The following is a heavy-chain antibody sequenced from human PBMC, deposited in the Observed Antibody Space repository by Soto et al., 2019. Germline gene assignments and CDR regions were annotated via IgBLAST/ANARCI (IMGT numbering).Heavy chain of an antibody. Sequence: GASVNVSFKASGYTFTSYDINWVRQATGQGLELMGWMNPNSGNTGYAQKFQGRVTMTRDASISTAYMELSRLRSDDTAVYYCESSYQLEYCSSTSCRRTSWFDPWGQGTLVTVSS. V-gene: IGHV1-8*01. CDR3: ESSYQLEYCSSTSCRRTSWFDP. D-gene: IGHD2-2*01. CDR1: GYTFTSYD. CDR2: MNPNSGNT. J-gene: IGHJ5*02.